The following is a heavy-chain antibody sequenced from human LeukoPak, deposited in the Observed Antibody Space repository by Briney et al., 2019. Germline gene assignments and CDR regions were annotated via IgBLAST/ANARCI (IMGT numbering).Heavy chain of an antibody. J-gene: IGHJ4*02. D-gene: IGHD4-23*01. CDR3: ARGGTVVTPNF. CDR1: GGSITSGGYS. V-gene: IGHV4-31*03. CDR2: IYYSGST. Sequence: PSQTLSLTCTVSGGSITSGGYSWSWLRQHPGKGLEWIGYIYYSGSTRYNPSLNSRVNITADTSKNQFSLNLISVTAADTAGYYCARGGTVVTPNFWGQGTLVTVSP.